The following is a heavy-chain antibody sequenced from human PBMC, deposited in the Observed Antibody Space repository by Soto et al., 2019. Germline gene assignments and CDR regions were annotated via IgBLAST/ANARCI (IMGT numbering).Heavy chain of an antibody. CDR1: GGTFSSYA. Sequence: QVQLVQSGAEVKKPGSSVKVSCKASGGTFSSYAISWVRQAPGQGLEWMGGIIPIFGTANYAQKFQGRVTITADESTSTAYMELSSLRSEDTAVYYCARGAAGYCSSTSCYSSGMDLWGQGTTVTVSS. D-gene: IGHD2-2*01. J-gene: IGHJ6*02. CDR2: IIPIFGTA. CDR3: ARGAAGYCSSTSCYSSGMDL. V-gene: IGHV1-69*01.